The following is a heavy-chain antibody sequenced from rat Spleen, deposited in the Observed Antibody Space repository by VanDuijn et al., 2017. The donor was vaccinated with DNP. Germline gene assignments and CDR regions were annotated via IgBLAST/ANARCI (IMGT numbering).Heavy chain of an antibody. CDR3: TRVGYTTDYGGWFPY. D-gene: IGHD1-6*01. CDR1: GFTFSNSD. J-gene: IGHJ3*01. V-gene: IGHV5-25*01. CDR2: ITSSGRNT. Sequence: EVQVVESGGGLVQPGRSMKLSCAASGFTFSNSDMTWIRQVPGKGLEWVASITSSGRNTYYPDSVKGRFTISRDNAKNTLYLQMNSLRSEDTATYYCTRVGYTTDYGGWFPYWGQGTLVTVSS.